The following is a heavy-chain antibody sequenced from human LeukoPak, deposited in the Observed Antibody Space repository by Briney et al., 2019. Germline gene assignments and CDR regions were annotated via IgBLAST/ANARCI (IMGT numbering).Heavy chain of an antibody. V-gene: IGHV4-30-4*01. D-gene: IGHD2-2*01. CDR1: GGSISSGDYY. J-gene: IGHJ5*02. Sequence: PSETLSLTCTVSGGSISSGDYYWSWIRQPPGKGLEWIGYIYHSGSTYYNPSLKSRVTISVDTSKNQFSLKLSSVTAADTAVYYCARGAWKYQLLPWGQGTLVTVSS. CDR2: IYHSGST. CDR3: ARGAWKYQLLP.